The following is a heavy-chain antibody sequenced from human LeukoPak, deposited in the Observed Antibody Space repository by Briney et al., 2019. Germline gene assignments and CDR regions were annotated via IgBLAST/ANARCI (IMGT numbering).Heavy chain of an antibody. CDR3: ARGGITMTPFDY. Sequence: SETLSLTCAVYGGSFSGYYWSWIRQPPGKGLEWIGEINHSGSTNYNPSLKSRVTISVDTSKNQFSLKLSSVTAADTAVYYCARGGITMTPFDYWGQGTLVTVSS. CDR2: INHSGST. V-gene: IGHV4-34*01. D-gene: IGHD3-22*01. J-gene: IGHJ4*02. CDR1: GGSFSGYY.